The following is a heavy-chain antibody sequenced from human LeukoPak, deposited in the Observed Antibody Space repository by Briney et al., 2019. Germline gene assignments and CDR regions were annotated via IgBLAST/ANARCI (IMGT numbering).Heavy chain of an antibody. D-gene: IGHD1-26*01. CDR3: ARGPYSGSYYYVFEY. CDR2: IKQDGSEK. J-gene: IGHJ4*02. V-gene: IGHV3-7*05. Sequence: PGGSLRLSCAASGFTFSNYWMSWVRQAPGKGLEWVANIKQDGSEKYYADSMKGRFTISRDNAKNSLYLQMNSLRAEDTAVYYCARGPYSGSYYYVFEYWGQGALVTVSS. CDR1: GFTFSNYW.